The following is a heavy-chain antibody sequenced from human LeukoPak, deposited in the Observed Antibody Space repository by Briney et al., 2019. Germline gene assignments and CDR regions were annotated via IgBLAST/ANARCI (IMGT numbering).Heavy chain of an antibody. Sequence: PGGSLRLSCTASGFTFGDYAMTWVRQAPGKGLEWVGFIRSKIYGGTPEYAASVKGGFTISRDDSKNTLYLQMNSLRAEDTAVHYCAKDLDSSSWREFDYWGQGTLVTVSS. V-gene: IGHV3-49*04. CDR2: IRSKIYGGTP. J-gene: IGHJ4*02. CDR1: GFTFGDYA. D-gene: IGHD6-13*01. CDR3: AKDLDSSSWREFDY.